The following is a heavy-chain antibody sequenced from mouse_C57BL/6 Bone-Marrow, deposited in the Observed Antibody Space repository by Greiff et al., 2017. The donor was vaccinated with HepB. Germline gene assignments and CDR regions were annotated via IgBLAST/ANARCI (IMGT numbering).Heavy chain of an antibody. D-gene: IGHD2-1*01. J-gene: IGHJ1*03. Sequence: EVQLVESEGGLVQPGSSMKLSCTASGFTFSDYYIAWVRQVPEKGLEWVANINYDGSSTYYLDSLKSRFIISRDNAKNILYLQMSSLKSEDTATYYCARDRGYYGNYGWYFDVWGTGTTVTVSS. CDR2: INYDGSST. CDR1: GFTFSDYY. CDR3: ARDRGYYGNYGWYFDV. V-gene: IGHV5-16*01.